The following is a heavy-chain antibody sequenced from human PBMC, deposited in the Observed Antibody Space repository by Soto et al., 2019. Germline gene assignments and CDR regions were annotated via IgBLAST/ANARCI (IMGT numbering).Heavy chain of an antibody. CDR3: ATDSRAAAGYYYYYGMDD. D-gene: IGHD6-13*01. Sequence: QVQLVQSGAEVKKPGASVKVSCKASGYSFTSYGISWVRQAPGQGLEWMGWISAYNGNTNYAQKLQGRVTMTTDTSTSTDYMELRSLRSDDTAVYYCATDSRAAAGYYYYYGMDDWGQGTTVTVSS. CDR2: ISAYNGNT. V-gene: IGHV1-18*01. CDR1: GYSFTSYG. J-gene: IGHJ6*02.